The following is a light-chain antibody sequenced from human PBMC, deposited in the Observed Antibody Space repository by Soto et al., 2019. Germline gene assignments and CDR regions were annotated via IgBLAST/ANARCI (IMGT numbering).Light chain of an antibody. V-gene: IGKV3-15*01. CDR1: QSVSSN. CDR3: QQYNNWPPCT. CDR2: GAS. Sequence: EIVMTQSPATLSVSPGERATLSCRASQSVSSNLAWYQQKPGQAPRLLIYGASTRATGIPARLSGSGSGTEFTLTISSLQSEDFSVYCCQQYNNWPPCTSGQGTKVDIK. J-gene: IGKJ1*01.